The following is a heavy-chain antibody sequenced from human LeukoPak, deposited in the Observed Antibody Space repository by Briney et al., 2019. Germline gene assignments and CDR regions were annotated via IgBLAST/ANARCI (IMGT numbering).Heavy chain of an antibody. D-gene: IGHD3-22*01. CDR1: GFTFSGHY. Sequence: PGGSLRLSCAASGFTFSGHYMDWVRQAPGKGLEWVGRTRNKANSYTTEYAASVKGRFTISRDDSKNSLYLQMNSLKTEDTAVYYCVVISPDYWGQGTLVTVSS. J-gene: IGHJ4*02. V-gene: IGHV3-72*01. CDR3: VVISPDY. CDR2: TRNKANSYTT.